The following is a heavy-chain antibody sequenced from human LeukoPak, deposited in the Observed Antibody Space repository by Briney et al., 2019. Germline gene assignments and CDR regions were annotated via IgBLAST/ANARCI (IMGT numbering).Heavy chain of an antibody. CDR1: GFTFSSYS. Sequence: PGGSLRLFCAASGFTFSSYSMNWVRQAPGKGLEWVSSISSSSSYIYYADSVKGRFTISRDNAKNSLYLQMNSLRAEDTAVYYCARDGSYYGSGSYYNGLDYWGQGTLVTVSS. CDR2: ISSSSSYI. CDR3: ARDGSYYGSGSYYNGLDY. V-gene: IGHV3-21*01. D-gene: IGHD3-10*01. J-gene: IGHJ4*02.